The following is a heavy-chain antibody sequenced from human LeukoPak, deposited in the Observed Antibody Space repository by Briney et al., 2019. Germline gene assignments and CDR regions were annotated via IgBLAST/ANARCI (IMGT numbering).Heavy chain of an antibody. Sequence: PSETLSLTCTVSGGSISSYYWGWIRQPPGKGLEWIGDIYYSGSTNYNPSLKSRVTISVDTSKNQFSLKLTSMNAAAAAVYYCASLRYSSGWYPLFAYWGQGTLVTVSS. CDR2: IYYSGST. J-gene: IGHJ4*02. D-gene: IGHD6-19*01. V-gene: IGHV4-59*08. CDR3: ASLRYSSGWYPLFAY. CDR1: GGSISSYY.